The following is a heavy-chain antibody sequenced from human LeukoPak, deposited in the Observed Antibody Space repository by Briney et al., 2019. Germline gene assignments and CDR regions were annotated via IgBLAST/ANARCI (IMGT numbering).Heavy chain of an antibody. J-gene: IGHJ6*02. D-gene: IGHD2-21*01. CDR1: GFTFSSYA. CDR3: AGGPYYYYGMDV. Sequence: GGSLRLSCAGSGFTFSSYAMSWVRQAPGKGLEWVSAISSSGGSTYYADSVKGRFTVSRDNSKNTQYLQVNSLRVEETAVYYCAGGPYYYYGMDVWGQGTTVTVSS. CDR2: ISSSGGST. V-gene: IGHV3-23*01.